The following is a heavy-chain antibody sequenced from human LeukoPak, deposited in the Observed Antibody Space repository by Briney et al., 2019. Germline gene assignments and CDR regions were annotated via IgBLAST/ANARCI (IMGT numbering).Heavy chain of an antibody. CDR1: GYIFTVYY. D-gene: IGHD6-6*01. CDR3: ARGPRDSSIGY. Sequence: ASVKVSCKASGYIFTVYYIHWVRQAPGQGLEWVGCINPNNGGTNFSEKFQGRVTMTTDKSISTAYMDLSRLRSEDKAVYYCARGPRDSSIGYWGQGTLVMVSS. J-gene: IGHJ4*02. CDR2: INPNNGGT. V-gene: IGHV1-2*02.